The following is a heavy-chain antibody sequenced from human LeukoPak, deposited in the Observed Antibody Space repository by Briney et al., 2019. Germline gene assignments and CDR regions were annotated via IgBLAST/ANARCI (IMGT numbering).Heavy chain of an antibody. CDR3: AKVSDLYDSSDA. Sequence: PGGSLRLSCAASGLTFTSYSMNWVHQAPGKGLEWVSTISGGGGSTYYADSVKGRFTISRDNSKNTLYLQVNSLRAEDTAVYYCAKVSDLYDSSDAWGQGTLVTVSS. D-gene: IGHD3-22*01. CDR1: GLTFTSYS. V-gene: IGHV3-23*01. CDR2: ISGGGGST. J-gene: IGHJ5*02.